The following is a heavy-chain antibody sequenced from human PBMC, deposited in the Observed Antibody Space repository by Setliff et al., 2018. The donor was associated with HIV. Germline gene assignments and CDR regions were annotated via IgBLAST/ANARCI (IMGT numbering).Heavy chain of an antibody. CDR1: GGSISDYY. V-gene: IGHV4-4*07. CDR3: ARDFVYGYDF. J-gene: IGHJ4*02. D-gene: IGHD5-18*01. Sequence: PSETLSLTCTVSGGSISDYYWTWIRQPAGKGLEWIGRVYSSGSTNCNPSLKSRVTMSVDTYTNQFSLKLNSVTAADTAVYYCARDFVYGYDFWGQGTLVTVSS. CDR2: VYSSGST.